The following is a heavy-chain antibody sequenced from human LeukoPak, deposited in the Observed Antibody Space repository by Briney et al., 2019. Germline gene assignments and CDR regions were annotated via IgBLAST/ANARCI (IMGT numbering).Heavy chain of an antibody. CDR3: VSAITMIVFPVDY. Sequence: PSETVSLTCAVYGGSFSGNFWSWIRQPPGKGLEWIGEVDHRGNTNYNPSVKSRVTISVDTSKNQFSLRVTSVTTADTAVYYCVSAITMIVFPVDYWGQGTLVTVSS. D-gene: IGHD3-22*01. CDR1: GGSFSGNF. J-gene: IGHJ4*02. V-gene: IGHV4-34*01. CDR2: VDHRGNT.